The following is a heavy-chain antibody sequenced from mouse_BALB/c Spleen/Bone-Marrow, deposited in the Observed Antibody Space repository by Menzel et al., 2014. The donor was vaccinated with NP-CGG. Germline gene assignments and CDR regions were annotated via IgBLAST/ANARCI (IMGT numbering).Heavy chain of an antibody. CDR3: ATARATWFAY. D-gene: IGHD3-2*01. CDR1: GYTFSSYW. CDR2: ILPGSGST. Sequence: VKLMESGAELMKPGASVKISCKATGYTFSSYWIEWVKQRPGHGLEWIGEILPGSGSTNYNEKFKGKATFTADTSSNTAYMQLSSLTSEDSAVYYCATARATWFAYWGQGTLVTVSA. V-gene: IGHV1-9*01. J-gene: IGHJ3*01.